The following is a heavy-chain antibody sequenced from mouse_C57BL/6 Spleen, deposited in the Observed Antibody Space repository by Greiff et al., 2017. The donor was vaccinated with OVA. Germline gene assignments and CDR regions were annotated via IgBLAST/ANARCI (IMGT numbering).Heavy chain of an antibody. CDR1: GFNIKDDY. CDR2: IDPENGDT. CDR3: TTPRYYGSSDYFDY. V-gene: IGHV14-4*01. Sequence: EVQLQQSGAELARPGASVKLSCTASGFNIKDDYMHWVKQRPEQGLEWIGWIDPENGDTEYASKFQGKATMTADTSSNTAYLQLSSLTSEDTAVYYCTTPRYYGSSDYFDYWGQGTTLTVSS. D-gene: IGHD1-1*01. J-gene: IGHJ2*01.